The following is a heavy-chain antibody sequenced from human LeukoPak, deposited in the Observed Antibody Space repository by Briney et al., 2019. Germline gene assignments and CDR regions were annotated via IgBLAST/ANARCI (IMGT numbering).Heavy chain of an antibody. CDR2: VYSSGNT. CDR3: ARGGVLLGIDY. J-gene: IGHJ4*02. V-gene: IGHV4-59*01. D-gene: IGHD2-8*02. CDR1: GGSIGSFY. Sequence: SETLSLTCTVSGGSIGSFYWNWIRQPPGKGLEWIGYVYSSGNTNYNPSLKSRVIMSVDTSKNQFSLKLSSVTAADTAVYYCARGGVLLGIDYWGQGTLVTVSS.